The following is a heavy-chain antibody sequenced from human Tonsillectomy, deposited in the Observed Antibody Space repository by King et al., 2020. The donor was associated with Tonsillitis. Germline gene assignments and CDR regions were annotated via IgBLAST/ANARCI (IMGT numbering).Heavy chain of an antibody. CDR3: AKDRQYHPPSPSGYFDL. V-gene: IGHV3-9*01. J-gene: IGHJ2*01. CDR1: GFTFDDYA. CDR2: ISWNSGSI. D-gene: IGHD2-2*01. Sequence: VQLVESGGGLVQPGRSLRLSCAASGFTFDDYAMHWVRQAPGKGLEWVSGISWNSGSIDYADSVKGRFTFSRDNAKNSLYLQMNSLRAEDTALYYCAKDRQYHPPSPSGYFDLWGRGTLVTVSS.